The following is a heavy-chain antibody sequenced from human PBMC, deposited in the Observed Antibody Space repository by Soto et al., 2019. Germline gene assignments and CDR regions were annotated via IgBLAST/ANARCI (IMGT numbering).Heavy chain of an antibody. J-gene: IGHJ4*02. CDR2: ISGSGGST. V-gene: IGHV3-23*01. Sequence: EVQLLESGGGLVQPGGSLRLSCAASGFTFSSYAMSWVRQAPGQGLEWVSAISGSGGSTYYADSVKGRFTISRDNAENPMYLPRNSPGAEYTSVYYSAKGLYDILTGYARCIPFDYWVRGSRVTVFS. D-gene: IGHD3-9*01. CDR1: GFTFSSYA. CDR3: AKGLYDILTGYARCIPFDY.